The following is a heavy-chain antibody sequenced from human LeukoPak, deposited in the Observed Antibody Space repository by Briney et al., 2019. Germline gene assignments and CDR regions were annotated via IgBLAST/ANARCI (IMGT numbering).Heavy chain of an antibody. D-gene: IGHD5-18*01. CDR1: GGSISSYH. Sequence: PSETLSLTCTASGGSISSYHWSWIRQPAGKGLEWIGRVYTSGSTNYNPSLKSRVTMSVDTSTEQLSLKLSSVTAADTAVYYCARDGLYSYGYSYFDYWGQGTLVTVSS. J-gene: IGHJ4*02. CDR3: ARDGLYSYGYSYFDY. CDR2: VYTSGST. V-gene: IGHV4-4*07.